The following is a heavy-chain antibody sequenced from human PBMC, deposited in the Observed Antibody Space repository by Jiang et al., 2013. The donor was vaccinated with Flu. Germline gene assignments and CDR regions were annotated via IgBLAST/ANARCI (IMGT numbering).Heavy chain of an antibody. CDR1: GDSVSSNSAS. J-gene: IGHJ6*02. CDR2: TYYTSKWYT. Sequence: SQTLSLTCALSGDSVSSNSASWNWIRQSPSRGLEWLGRTYYTSKWYTDYAVSVKSRMIINPDTSKNQFSLHLSSVTPEDTAVYYCARLRGGSYYYGVDVWGQGTTVTVSS. CDR3: ARLRGGSYYYGVDV. V-gene: IGHV6-1*01. D-gene: IGHD1-26*01.